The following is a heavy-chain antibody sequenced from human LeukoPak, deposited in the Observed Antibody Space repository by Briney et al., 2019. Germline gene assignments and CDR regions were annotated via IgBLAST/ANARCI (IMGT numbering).Heavy chain of an antibody. J-gene: IGHJ6*03. CDR2: IYTSGST. V-gene: IGHV4-4*07. Sequence: SETLSLTCTVSGGSISSYYWSWIRQPAGKGLEWIGRIYTSGSTNYNPSLKSRVTMSVDTSKNQFSLKLSSVTAADTAVYYCARNNYDKYYYYCMDVWGKGTAVTVSS. CDR1: GGSISSYY. CDR3: ARNNYDKYYYYCMDV. D-gene: IGHD1-1*01.